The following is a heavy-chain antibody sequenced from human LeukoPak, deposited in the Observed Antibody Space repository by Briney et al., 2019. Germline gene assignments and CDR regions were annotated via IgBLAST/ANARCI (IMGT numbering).Heavy chain of an antibody. J-gene: IGHJ5*02. Sequence: SETLSLTCTVSAYSISSGYYWGWIRQPPGKGLEWIGSIYHSGSTYYNPSLKSRVTISVDTSKNQFSLKLSSVTAADTAVYYCARVLVVVPAAIWFDPWGQGTLVTVSS. CDR3: ARVLVVVPAAIWFDP. D-gene: IGHD2-2*01. V-gene: IGHV4-38-2*02. CDR1: AYSISSGYY. CDR2: IYHSGST.